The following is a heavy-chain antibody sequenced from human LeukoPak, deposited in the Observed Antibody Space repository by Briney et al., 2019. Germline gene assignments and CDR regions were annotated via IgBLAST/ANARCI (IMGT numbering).Heavy chain of an antibody. CDR2: IIPIFGTA. D-gene: IGHD6-13*01. CDR3: ARGESSRWSSPVSTTHFYSTMDV. Sequence: SVKVSCKASGGTFSTYAISWVRQAPGQGLEWMGGIIPIFGTANFAQKFQGRVTITADESTSTAYMELSSLRSEDTAVYYCARGESSRWSSPVSTTHFYSTMDVWGQGTTVTVSS. CDR1: GGTFSTYA. V-gene: IGHV1-69*13. J-gene: IGHJ6*02.